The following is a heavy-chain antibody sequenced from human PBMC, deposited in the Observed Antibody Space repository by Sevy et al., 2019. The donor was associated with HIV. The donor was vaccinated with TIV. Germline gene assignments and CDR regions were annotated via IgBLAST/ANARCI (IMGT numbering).Heavy chain of an antibody. CDR1: GGSISSSSYY. Sequence: SETLSLTCTVSGGSISSSSYYWGWIRQPPGKGLEWIGSIYYSGSTYYNPSLKSRVTISVDTSKNQFSLKLSSVTAAETAVYYCARGNRSWYTPTLYYYYGMDVWGQGTTVTVSS. D-gene: IGHD6-13*01. V-gene: IGHV4-39*01. J-gene: IGHJ6*02. CDR2: IYYSGST. CDR3: ARGNRSWYTPTLYYYYGMDV.